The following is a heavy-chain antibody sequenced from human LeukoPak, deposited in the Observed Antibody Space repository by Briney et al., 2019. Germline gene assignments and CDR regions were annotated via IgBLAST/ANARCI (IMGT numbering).Heavy chain of an antibody. CDR1: GFTFSSYS. V-gene: IGHV3-21*01. CDR3: ARDDAIAAAGTNWFDP. CDR2: ISSSSSYI. J-gene: IGHJ5*02. Sequence: GGSLRLSCAASGFTFSSYSMNWVRQAPGKWLEWVSSISSSSSYIYYADSVKGRFTISRDNAKNSLYLQMNSLRAEDTAVYYCARDDAIAAAGTNWFDPWGQGTLVTVSS. D-gene: IGHD6-13*01.